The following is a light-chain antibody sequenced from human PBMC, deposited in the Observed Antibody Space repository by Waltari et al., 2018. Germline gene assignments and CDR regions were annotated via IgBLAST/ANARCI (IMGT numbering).Light chain of an antibody. CDR1: NSDIGGYNG. CDR3: CSYTSGSTYL. J-gene: IGLJ2*01. CDR2: DVT. Sequence: QSALTQPPSVSKSLGQSVTISCTGTNSDIGGYNGVPWYHQPPGTAPRPPFYDVTKRPSGVSDRFAASKSGNTASLTISGLQAEDEGDYYCCSYTSGSTYLFGGGTRLTVL. V-gene: IGLV2-18*02.